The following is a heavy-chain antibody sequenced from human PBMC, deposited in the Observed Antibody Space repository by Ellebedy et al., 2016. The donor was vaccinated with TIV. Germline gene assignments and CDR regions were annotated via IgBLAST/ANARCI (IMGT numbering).Heavy chain of an antibody. CDR3: ARWGAGDY. CDR1: GFTFSSYA. V-gene: IGHV3-30-3*01. Sequence: GESLKISXAASGFTFSSYAMHWVRQAPGKGLEWVAVISYDGSNKYYADSVKGRFTISRDNSKNTLYLQMNSLRAEDTAVYYCARWGAGDYWGQGTLVTVSS. CDR2: ISYDGSNK. D-gene: IGHD3-16*01. J-gene: IGHJ4*02.